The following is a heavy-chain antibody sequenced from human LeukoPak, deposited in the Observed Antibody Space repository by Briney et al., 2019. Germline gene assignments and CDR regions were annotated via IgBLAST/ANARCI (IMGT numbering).Heavy chain of an antibody. CDR2: IHRSGSP. V-gene: IGHV4-4*02. Sequence: SETLSLTCTVSLDSTTSNFWSWVRQPPGKGLEWIGEIHRSGSPNYNPSLQSRVTISIDRSRNQIVLELSSVTAADTAVYYCAREIVGGFNPGAYWAQGTLATVSS. D-gene: IGHD1-14*01. CDR1: LDSTTSNF. J-gene: IGHJ4*02. CDR3: AREIVGGFNPGAY.